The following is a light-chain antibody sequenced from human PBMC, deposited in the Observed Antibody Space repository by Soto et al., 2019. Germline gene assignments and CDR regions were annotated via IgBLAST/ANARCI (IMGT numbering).Light chain of an antibody. J-gene: IGKJ4*01. V-gene: IGKV3-11*01. Sequence: EIVLTQSPATLSLSPRERATLSCRASQSVTSYLAWYQQKPGQAPRLLIYDASNRATGIPARFSGSGSGTDFTLTISSLEPEDFEVYYCQQRSDWPLTFGGGTKVEIK. CDR1: QSVTSY. CDR2: DAS. CDR3: QQRSDWPLT.